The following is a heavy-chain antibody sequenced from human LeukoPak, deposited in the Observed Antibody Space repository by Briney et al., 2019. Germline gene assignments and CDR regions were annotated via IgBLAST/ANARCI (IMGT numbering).Heavy chain of an antibody. CDR2: INHSGST. CDR1: GESFSGYY. D-gene: IGHD3-3*01. J-gene: IGHJ3*02. CDR3: ARGGGNYDFWSGYYAYAFDI. V-gene: IGHV4-34*01. Sequence: SETLSLTCAVYGESFSGYYWSWIRQPPGKGLEWIGEINHSGSTNYNPSLKSRVTISVDTSKNQFSLKLSSVTAADTAVYYCARGGGNYDFWSGYYAYAFDIWGQGTMVTVSS.